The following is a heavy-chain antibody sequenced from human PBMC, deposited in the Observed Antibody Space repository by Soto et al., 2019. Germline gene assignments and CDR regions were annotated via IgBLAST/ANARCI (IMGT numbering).Heavy chain of an antibody. V-gene: IGHV3-73*01. Sequence: PGGSLRLSCVASGFTFSDSAMHWVRQASGKGLEWVGRIRSKVNTYATAYAASVKGRFTISRDDSMNTAYLQMNSLKTEDTAVYYCTRRRDWTAMDPLDYWGPGTLVTVSS. CDR1: GFTFSDSA. CDR3: TRRRDWTAMDPLDY. D-gene: IGHD5-18*01. J-gene: IGHJ4*02. CDR2: IRSKVNTYAT.